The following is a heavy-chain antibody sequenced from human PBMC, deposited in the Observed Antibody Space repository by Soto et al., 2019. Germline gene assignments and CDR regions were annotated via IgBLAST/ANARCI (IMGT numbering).Heavy chain of an antibody. CDR2: IYSGGST. Sequence: GGSLRLSCAASGFTVSSNYMSWVRQAPGKGLEWVSVIYSGGSTYYADSVKGRFTISRDNSKNTLYLQMNSLRAEDTAVYYCARDSAPMVRGNYYMDVWGKGTTVTVSS. J-gene: IGHJ6*03. D-gene: IGHD3-10*01. V-gene: IGHV3-66*01. CDR1: GFTVSSNY. CDR3: ARDSAPMVRGNYYMDV.